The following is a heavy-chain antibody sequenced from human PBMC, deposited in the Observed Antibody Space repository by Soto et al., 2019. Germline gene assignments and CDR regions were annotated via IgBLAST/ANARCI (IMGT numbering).Heavy chain of an antibody. CDR3: AREGAYCGGDCYGLGY. CDR1: GGTFSSYT. J-gene: IGHJ4*02. Sequence: QVQLVQSGAEVKKPGSSVKVSCKASGGTFSSYTISWVRQAPGQGLEWMGRIIPILGIANYAQKFQGRVTITXXKXTXXAYMELSSLRSEDTAVYYCAREGAYCGGDCYGLGYWGQGTLVTVSS. CDR2: IIPILGIA. D-gene: IGHD2-21*02. V-gene: IGHV1-69*08.